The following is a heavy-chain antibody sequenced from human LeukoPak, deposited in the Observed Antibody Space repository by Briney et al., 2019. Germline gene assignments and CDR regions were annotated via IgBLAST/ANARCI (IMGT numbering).Heavy chain of an antibody. CDR2: ILWDDDY. V-gene: IGHV2-26*02. CDR1: GFSLSNAKMG. Sequence: SGPTLVNPTETLTLTCTVSGFSLSNAKMGVTWIRQPPGKALEWLARILWDDDYYFSTSLRSRLTISKDTSKNQVVLTMINMDPADTATYYCARIHPGDYWGQGILVTVSS. CDR3: ARIHPGDY. D-gene: IGHD3-10*01. J-gene: IGHJ4*02.